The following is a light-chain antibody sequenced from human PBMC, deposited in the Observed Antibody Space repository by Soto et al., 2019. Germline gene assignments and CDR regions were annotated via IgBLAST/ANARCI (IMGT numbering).Light chain of an antibody. CDR3: QQADTFPLP. Sequence: DIQMTQSPSSVSASVGDRVTITCRASQGISSWVAWYQQKPGKAPNLLIYAASSLQSGVPSRFSGSGSGTEFTLTISSLQPEDFATYYCQQADTFPLPVGGGTKVEI. CDR2: AAS. V-gene: IGKV1-12*01. CDR1: QGISSW. J-gene: IGKJ4*01.